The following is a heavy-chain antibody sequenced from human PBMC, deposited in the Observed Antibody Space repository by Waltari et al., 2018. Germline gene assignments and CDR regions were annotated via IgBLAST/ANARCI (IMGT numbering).Heavy chain of an antibody. J-gene: IGHJ4*02. CDR1: GLSVSSNH. V-gene: IGHV3-53*02. CDR3: AAYGGYSY. CDR2: IYNDGRT. D-gene: IGHD3-22*01. Sequence: EVQLVETGGGLIPPGGSLRLSCAVSGLSVSSNHVTWVRQVPGKGLEWVSVIYNDGRTYVADSVKGRFTISRDSSKNTVLLQMNMLRVDDTAVYYCAAYGGYSYWGQGTLVTVSS.